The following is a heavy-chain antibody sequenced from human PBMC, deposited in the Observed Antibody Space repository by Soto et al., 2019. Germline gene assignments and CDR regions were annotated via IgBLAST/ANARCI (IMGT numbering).Heavy chain of an antibody. Sequence: SETLSLTCAVYGGSFSGYYWSWIRQPPGKGLEWIGEINHSGSTNYNPSLKSRVTISVDTSKNQFSLKLSSVTAADTAVYYCARGSLAAAASVLDDWGQGTLVTVSS. CDR2: INHSGST. V-gene: IGHV4-34*01. D-gene: IGHD6-13*01. CDR1: GGSFSGYY. CDR3: ARGSLAAAASVLDD. J-gene: IGHJ4*02.